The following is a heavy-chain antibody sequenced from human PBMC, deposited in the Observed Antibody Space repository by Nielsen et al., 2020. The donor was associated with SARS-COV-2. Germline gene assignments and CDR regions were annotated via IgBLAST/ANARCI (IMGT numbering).Heavy chain of an antibody. Sequence: ASVQVSCKASGYTFISYSMHWVRQAPGQRLEWMGWINAGNANTKYSQKFQGRVTITRDTSASTAYMELSSLRSEDTAVYYCAREPYSSSWYGDYWGQGTLVTVSS. CDR1: GYTFISYS. CDR3: AREPYSSSWYGDY. J-gene: IGHJ4*02. CDR2: INAGNANT. V-gene: IGHV1-3*01. D-gene: IGHD6-13*01.